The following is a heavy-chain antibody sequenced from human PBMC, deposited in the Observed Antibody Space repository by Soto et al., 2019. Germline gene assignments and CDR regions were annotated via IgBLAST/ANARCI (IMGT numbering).Heavy chain of an antibody. CDR3: ARDLGYSSSWYL. D-gene: IGHD6-13*01. V-gene: IGHV1-18*01. CDR2: ISAYNGNT. J-gene: IGHJ4*02. Sequence: GASVKVSCKASGYTFTSYGISWVRQAPGQGLEWMGWISAYNGNTNYAQKLQGRVTMTTDTPTSTAYMELRSLRFDDTAVYYCARDLGYSSSWYLWGQGTLVTVSS. CDR1: GYTFTSYG.